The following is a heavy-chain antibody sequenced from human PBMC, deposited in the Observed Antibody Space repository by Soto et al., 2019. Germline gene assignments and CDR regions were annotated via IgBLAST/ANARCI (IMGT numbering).Heavy chain of an antibody. CDR3: TRNADIVLVPAAPATDYYYYGMHV. CDR2: IYPGDSDT. J-gene: IGHJ6*04. CDR1: GYSFTSYW. Sequence: GESLKISCKGSGYSFTSYWIGWVRQMPGKGLEWMGIIYPGDSDTRYSPSFQGQVTISADKSISTAYLQWSSLKSSDTAMYYCTRNADIVLVPAAPATDYYYYGMHVCGRGTTVSASS. V-gene: IGHV5-51*01. D-gene: IGHD2-2*01.